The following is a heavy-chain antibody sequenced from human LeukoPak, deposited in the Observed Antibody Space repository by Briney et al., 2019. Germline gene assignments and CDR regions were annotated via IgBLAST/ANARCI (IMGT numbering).Heavy chain of an antibody. CDR3: TRDLGYSSSSFGMDV. D-gene: IGHD6-6*01. CDR2: IRSKAYGGTT. V-gene: IGHV3-49*04. CDR1: GFTFGDYA. Sequence: GGSLRLSCTASGFTFGDYAMSWVRQAPGKGLEWVGFIRSKAYGGTTEYAASVKGRFTISRDDSKNIAYLQMNSLKTEDTAVYYCTRDLGYSSSSFGMDVWGQGTTVTVSS. J-gene: IGHJ6*02.